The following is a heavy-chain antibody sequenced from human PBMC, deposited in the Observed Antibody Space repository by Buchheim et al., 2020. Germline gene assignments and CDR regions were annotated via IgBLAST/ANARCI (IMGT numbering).Heavy chain of an antibody. V-gene: IGHV4-39*01. J-gene: IGHJ6*02. D-gene: IGHD3-9*01. Sequence: QLQLQESGPGLVKPSETLSLTCTVSGGSISSSSYYWGWIRQPPGKGLEWIGSIYYSGSTYYNPSLKSRVTISVDTSKNQFSLKLSSVTAADTAVYYCAAPGKGYDILTGYYYYGMDVWGQGTT. CDR3: AAPGKGYDILTGYYYYGMDV. CDR2: IYYSGST. CDR1: GGSISSSSYY.